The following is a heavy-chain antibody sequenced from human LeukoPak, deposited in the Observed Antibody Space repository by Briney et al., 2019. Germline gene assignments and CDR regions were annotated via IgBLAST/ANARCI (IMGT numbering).Heavy chain of an antibody. V-gene: IGHV1-69*05. J-gene: IGHJ4*02. CDR1: GGTFSSYA. D-gene: IGHD6-6*01. Sequence: ASVKVSCKASGGTFSSYAISWVRQAPGQGLEWMGGIIPIFGTANYAQKFQGRVTITTDESTSTAYMELSSLRSEDTAVYYCARTYSSSHPFDYWGQGTLVTVSS. CDR2: IIPIFGTA. CDR3: ARTYSSSHPFDY.